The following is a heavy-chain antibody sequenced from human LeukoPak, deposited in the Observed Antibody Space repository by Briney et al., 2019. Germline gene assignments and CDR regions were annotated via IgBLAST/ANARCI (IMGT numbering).Heavy chain of an antibody. Sequence: GGSLRLSCAASGFTFSSYEMNWVRQAPGKGLEWVSSISGSSSYIYYADSVKGRFTISRDNAKNSLYLQMNSLRAEDTAVYYCARVPYYDILTGYYTLPDYWGQGTLVTVSS. J-gene: IGHJ4*02. V-gene: IGHV3-21*01. CDR1: GFTFSSYE. CDR3: ARVPYYDILTGYYTLPDY. CDR2: ISGSSSYI. D-gene: IGHD3-9*01.